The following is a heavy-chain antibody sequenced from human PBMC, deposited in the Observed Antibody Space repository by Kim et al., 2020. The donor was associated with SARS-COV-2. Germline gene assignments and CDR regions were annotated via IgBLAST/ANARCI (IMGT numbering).Heavy chain of an antibody. J-gene: IGHJ4*02. D-gene: IGHD2-2*01. CDR1: GFTFSSYS. Sequence: GGSLRLSCAASGFTFSSYSMNWVRQAPGKGLEWVSYISSSSSTIYYADSVKGRFTISRDNAKNSLYLQMNSLRAEDTAVYYCARGPRGYCSSTSCYGIDYWGQGTLVTVSS. CDR2: ISSSSSTI. CDR3: ARGPRGYCSSTSCYGIDY. V-gene: IGHV3-48*04.